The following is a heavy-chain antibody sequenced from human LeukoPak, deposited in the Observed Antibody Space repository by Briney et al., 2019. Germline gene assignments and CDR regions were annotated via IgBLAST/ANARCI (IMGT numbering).Heavy chain of an antibody. Sequence: GGTLRLSCAASGFTFSSYGMSWVRQAPGKGLEWVAFIRYDGSNKYHADSVKGRFTISRDNSKKTLYLQMTSLRAEDTAVYYCATTIPVTGTFDCWGQGTLVTVSS. CDR2: IRYDGSNK. CDR3: ATTIPVTGTFDC. CDR1: GFTFSSYG. J-gene: IGHJ4*02. D-gene: IGHD6-19*01. V-gene: IGHV3-30*02.